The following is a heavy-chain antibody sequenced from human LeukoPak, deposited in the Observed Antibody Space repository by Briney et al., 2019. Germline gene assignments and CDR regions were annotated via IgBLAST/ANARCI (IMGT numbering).Heavy chain of an antibody. CDR1: GFTFSDYY. CDR3: ARMMSGSYMEDWFDP. Sequence: GGSLRLSCAASGFTFSDYYMSWIRQAPGKGLEWVSYISSSGSTIYYADSVKGRFTISRDNAKNSLYLQMYSLRAEDTAVYYCARMMSGSYMEDWFDPWGQGTLVTVSS. CDR2: ISSSGSTI. V-gene: IGHV3-11*01. D-gene: IGHD1-26*01. J-gene: IGHJ5*02.